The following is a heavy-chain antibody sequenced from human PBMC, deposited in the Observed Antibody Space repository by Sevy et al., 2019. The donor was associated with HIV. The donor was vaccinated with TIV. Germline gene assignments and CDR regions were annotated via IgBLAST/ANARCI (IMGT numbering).Heavy chain of an antibody. CDR1: GYTFTGYY. CDR3: ASLGLRHGAADSPGGNWFDP. V-gene: IGHV1-2*02. J-gene: IGHJ5*02. Sequence: ASVKVSCKASGYTFTGYYMHWVRQAPGQELEWIGWINPNSGGTNYAQKFQGRVTMTRDTSISTAYMELSRLRSDDTAVYYCASLGLRHGAADSPGGNWFDPWGQGTLVTVSS. D-gene: IGHD6-13*01. CDR2: INPNSGGT.